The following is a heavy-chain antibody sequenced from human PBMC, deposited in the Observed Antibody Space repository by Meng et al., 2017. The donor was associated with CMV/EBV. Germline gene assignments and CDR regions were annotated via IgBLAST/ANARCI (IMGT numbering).Heavy chain of an antibody. CDR2: ISSSSSTI. V-gene: IGHV3-48*04. Sequence: GGSLRLSCAASGFTFSSYSMNWVRQAPGKGLEWVSYISSSSSTIYYADSVKGRFTISRDNAKNSLYLQMNSLRAEDTAVYDCVRDKSPLLWYGDIDAGMDVWGQGTSVTVSS. J-gene: IGHJ6*02. CDR1: GFTFSSYS. CDR3: VRDKSPLLWYGDIDAGMDV. D-gene: IGHD3-10*01.